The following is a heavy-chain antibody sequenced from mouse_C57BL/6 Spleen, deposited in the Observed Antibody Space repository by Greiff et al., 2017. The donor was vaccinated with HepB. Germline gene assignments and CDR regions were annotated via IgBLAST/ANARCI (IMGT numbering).Heavy chain of an antibody. Sequence: VQLQQSGAELAKPGASVKLSCKASGYTFTSYWMHWVKQRPGQGLEWIGYINPSSGYTKYNQKFKDKATLTADKSSSTAYMQLSSLTYEDSAVYYCARSTVVAGGYVYYAMDYWGQGTSVTVSS. D-gene: IGHD1-1*01. J-gene: IGHJ4*01. CDR2: INPSSGYT. CDR3: ARSTVVAGGYVYYAMDY. V-gene: IGHV1-7*01. CDR1: GYTFTSYW.